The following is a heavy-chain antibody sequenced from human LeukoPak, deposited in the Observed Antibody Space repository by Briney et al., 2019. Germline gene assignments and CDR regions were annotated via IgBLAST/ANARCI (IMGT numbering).Heavy chain of an antibody. D-gene: IGHD3-9*01. V-gene: IGHV3-30-3*01. CDR3: ASAYYDILTGYYHEFDY. CDR1: GFTFSNYV. Sequence: PGRSLRLSCAASGFTFSNYVVHWVRQAPGKGLEWVAVISYDGSNKYYADSVKGRFTISRDNSKNTLYLQMNSLRAEDTAVYYCASAYYDILTGYYHEFDYWGRGTLVTVSS. J-gene: IGHJ4*02. CDR2: ISYDGSNK.